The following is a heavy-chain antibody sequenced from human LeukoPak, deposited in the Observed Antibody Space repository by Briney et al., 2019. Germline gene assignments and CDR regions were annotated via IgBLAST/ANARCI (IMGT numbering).Heavy chain of an antibody. V-gene: IGHV5-51*01. D-gene: IGHD4-23*01. CDR3: ARHSDYGGASDLSSTMDV. CDR2: IYPGDSDT. CDR1: GYSFTNYW. Sequence: GESLKISCKGSGYSFTNYWIGWVRQMPGKGLEWMGIIYPGDSDTRYSPSFQGQVTISADRSITTAYLQWSSLKASDTAMYYCARHSDYGGASDLSSTMDVWGQGTTVTVSS. J-gene: IGHJ6*02.